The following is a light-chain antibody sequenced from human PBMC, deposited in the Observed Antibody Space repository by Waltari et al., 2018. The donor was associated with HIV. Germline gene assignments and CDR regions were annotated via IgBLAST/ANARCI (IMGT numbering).Light chain of an antibody. Sequence: QSVLTQPPSVSDAPGQRVTISCSGGTSNIGNYAVNWYQHLPGQAPKLLIYYDDLVSSGVSDRFSASKSGTSASLAIRGLQSEDEADYFCAAWDDSLNGYVVGSGTKVTVL. J-gene: IGLJ1*01. CDR1: TSNIGNYA. CDR3: AAWDDSLNGYV. CDR2: YDD. V-gene: IGLV1-36*01.